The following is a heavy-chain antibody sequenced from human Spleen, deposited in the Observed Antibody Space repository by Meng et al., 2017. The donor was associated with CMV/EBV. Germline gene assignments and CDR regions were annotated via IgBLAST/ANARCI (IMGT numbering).Heavy chain of an antibody. V-gene: IGHV1-8*03. Sequence: YDINWVRQVAGHGLEWMGWMNPDSGNTGYAQKFQNRVTFTRDISTRTAYMKLTTLESDDTAVYYCARTGCGGYNCYTQDHDYYGMDVWGQGTTVTVSS. D-gene: IGHD5-12*01. CDR3: ARTGCGGYNCYTQDHDYYGMDV. J-gene: IGHJ6*02. CDR1: YD. CDR2: MNPDSGNT.